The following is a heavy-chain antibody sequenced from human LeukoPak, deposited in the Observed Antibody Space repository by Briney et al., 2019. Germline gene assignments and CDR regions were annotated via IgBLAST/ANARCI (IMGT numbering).Heavy chain of an antibody. D-gene: IGHD4-17*01. CDR3: ARETTVTFPDAFDT. CDR2: ISPSGGNT. V-gene: IGHV3-23*01. J-gene: IGHJ3*02. CDR1: GFTFSSYA. Sequence: GGSLRLSCAASGFTFSSYAMSWVRQAPGKGLEWVSAISPSGGNTYYADSVKGRFTISRDNSKNTLSLQMNSLRAEDTAVYYCARETTVTFPDAFDTWGQGTMVTVSS.